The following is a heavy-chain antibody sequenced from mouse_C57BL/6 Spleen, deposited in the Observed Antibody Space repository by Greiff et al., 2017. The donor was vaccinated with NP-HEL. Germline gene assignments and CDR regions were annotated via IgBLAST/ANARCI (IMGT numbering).Heavy chain of an antibody. V-gene: IGHV3-6*01. CDR2: ISYDGSN. CDR1: GYSITSGYY. D-gene: IGHD1-1*01. CDR3: AKFYYYGSYAMDY. Sequence: EVQRVESGPGLVKPSQSLSLTCSVTGYSITSGYYWNWIRQFPGNKLEWMGYISYDGSNNYNPSLKNRISITRDTSKNQFFLKLNSVTTEDTATYYCAKFYYYGSYAMDYWGQGTSVTVSS. J-gene: IGHJ4*01.